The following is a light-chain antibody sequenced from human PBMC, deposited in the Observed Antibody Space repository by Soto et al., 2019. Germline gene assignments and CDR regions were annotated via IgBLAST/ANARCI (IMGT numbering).Light chain of an antibody. CDR3: QSYDSSLSGSV. J-gene: IGLJ2*01. V-gene: IGLV1-40*01. CDR2: GNI. CDR1: SSNIGAGHD. Sequence: QLVLTQPPSVSGAPGQRVTISCTGSSSNIGAGHDVHWYQQFPGTAPKLLIYGNINRPSGVPDRFSGSKSGTSASLAITGLQAEDEADFYCQSYDSSLSGSVFGGGTKVTVL.